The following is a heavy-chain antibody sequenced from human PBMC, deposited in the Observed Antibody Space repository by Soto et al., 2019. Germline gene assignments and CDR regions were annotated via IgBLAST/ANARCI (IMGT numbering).Heavy chain of an antibody. CDR2: ISAYNGNT. D-gene: IGHD6-13*01. CDR1: EYTFTNHG. CDR3: ASKLDGFGSSWYSYFDY. Sequence: SVNVSCKASEYTFTNHGISWFRQAPGQEHEWMGWISAYNGNTNYAQKLQGRVTMTTDTSTSTAYMELRSLRSDDTDVYYCASKLDGFGSSWYSYFDYWGQGTLVTVSS. V-gene: IGHV1-18*01. J-gene: IGHJ4*02.